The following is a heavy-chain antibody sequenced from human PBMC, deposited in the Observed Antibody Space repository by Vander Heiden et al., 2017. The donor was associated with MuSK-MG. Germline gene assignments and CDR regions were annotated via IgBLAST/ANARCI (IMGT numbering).Heavy chain of an antibody. CDR1: GYSISSGYY. Sequence: QVQLQESGPGLVKPSETLSLTCPVSGYSISSGYYWGWIRQPPGKGLEWIGSIYHSGSTYYNPSLKSRVTISVDTSKNQFSLKLSSVTAADTAMYYCASRVLRYFDWLEDYYGMDVWGQGTTVTVSS. CDR3: ASRVLRYFDWLEDYYGMDV. V-gene: IGHV4-38-2*01. CDR2: IYHSGST. D-gene: IGHD3-9*01. J-gene: IGHJ6*02.